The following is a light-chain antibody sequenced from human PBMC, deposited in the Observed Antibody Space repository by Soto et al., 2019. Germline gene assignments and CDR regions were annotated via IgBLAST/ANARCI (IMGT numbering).Light chain of an antibody. CDR2: GAS. V-gene: IGKV3-20*01. J-gene: IGKJ3*01. CDR3: QQYSSSPSFT. Sequence: EIVLTQSPGTLSLSPGERATLSCRASQSVSSSYLAWYQQKPGQAPRLLIYGASSRATCIPDRFSGSGSVKDFTLTISRLEPEDFAVYYGQQYSSSPSFTCGPGTKVDIK. CDR1: QSVSSSY.